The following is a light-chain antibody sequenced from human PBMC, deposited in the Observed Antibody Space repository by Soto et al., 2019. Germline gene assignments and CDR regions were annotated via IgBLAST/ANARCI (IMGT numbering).Light chain of an antibody. Sequence: EIVLTQSPATLSLSPGERATLSCRASQSVCSYLAWYQQKPGQAPRFLIYDASYRATGIPARFSGSGSGTVFTLTISSLGPEDVAVYYCQQRTNWVYTFGQWTKLEIK. CDR2: DAS. V-gene: IGKV3-11*01. CDR3: QQRTNWVYT. J-gene: IGKJ2*01. CDR1: QSVCSY.